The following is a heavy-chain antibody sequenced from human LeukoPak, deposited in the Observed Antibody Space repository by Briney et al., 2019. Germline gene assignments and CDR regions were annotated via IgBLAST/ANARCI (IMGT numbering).Heavy chain of an antibody. Sequence: PSETLSLTCTVSGGSISSGGYYWSWIRQHPGKGLEWIGYIYHSGSTYYNPSLKSRVTISVDRSKNQFSLKLSSVTVADTAVYYCARVETGFAFDIWGQGTMVTVSS. CDR3: ARVETGFAFDI. V-gene: IGHV4-30-2*01. J-gene: IGHJ3*02. D-gene: IGHD4-23*01. CDR1: GGSISSGGYY. CDR2: IYHSGST.